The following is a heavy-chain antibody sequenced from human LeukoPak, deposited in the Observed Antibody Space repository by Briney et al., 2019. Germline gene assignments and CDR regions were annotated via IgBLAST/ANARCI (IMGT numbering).Heavy chain of an antibody. CDR3: ARGGLPARSWFDP. J-gene: IGHJ5*02. V-gene: IGHV1-46*01. CDR1: GYTFTDYY. D-gene: IGHD3/OR15-3a*01. Sequence: ASVKVSCKASGYTFTDYYMHWVRQAPGQGLEWMGWINPSSGRTTYAQKFQGRVTMTRDTSTSTVYMELTSLRSEDTAVFYCARGGLPARSWFDPWGQGTLVTVSS. CDR2: INPSSGRT.